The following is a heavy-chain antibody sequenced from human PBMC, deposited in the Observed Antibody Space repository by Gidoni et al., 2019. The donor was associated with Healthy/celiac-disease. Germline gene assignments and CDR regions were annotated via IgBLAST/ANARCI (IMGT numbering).Heavy chain of an antibody. Sequence: QLQLQESGPGLVKPSETLSLTCTVSGGSISSGSYYWGWIRQPPGKGLEWIGSIYYSGSTYYNSSLKSRATISVDTSKNQFSLKLYSVTAADTALYYCARHGEYSYVDYWGQGTLVTVSS. CDR3: ARHGEYSYVDY. D-gene: IGHD5-18*01. J-gene: IGHJ4*02. CDR1: GGSISSGSYY. V-gene: IGHV4-39*01. CDR2: IYYSGST.